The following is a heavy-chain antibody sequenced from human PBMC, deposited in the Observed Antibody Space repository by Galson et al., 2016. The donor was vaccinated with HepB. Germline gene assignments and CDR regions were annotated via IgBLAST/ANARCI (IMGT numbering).Heavy chain of an antibody. CDR1: GFTFAGYA. Sequence: SLRLSCAASGFTFAGYATSWVRQAPGKGLEWVSAMSGSGEDTYYADPVLGRFSISRDNFRNTLYLQMNSLRVEDTAVYYCAKDLGTRGNYYYYGMDVWGQGTTVTVSS. V-gene: IGHV3-23*01. CDR3: AKDLGTRGNYYYYGMDV. CDR2: MSGSGEDT. D-gene: IGHD2-15*01. J-gene: IGHJ6*02.